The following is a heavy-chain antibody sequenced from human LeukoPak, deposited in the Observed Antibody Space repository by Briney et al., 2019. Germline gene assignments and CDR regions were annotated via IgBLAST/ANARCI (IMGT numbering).Heavy chain of an antibody. CDR3: AIIPLGIVGATSDY. Sequence: GRSLRLSCAASGFTFSSYGMHWVRQAPGKGLGWVAFIRYDGSNKYYADSVKGRFTISRDNSKNTLYLQMNSLRAEDTAVYYCAIIPLGIVGATSDYWGQGTLVTVSS. CDR2: IRYDGSNK. CDR1: GFTFSSYG. J-gene: IGHJ4*02. D-gene: IGHD1-26*01. V-gene: IGHV3-30*02.